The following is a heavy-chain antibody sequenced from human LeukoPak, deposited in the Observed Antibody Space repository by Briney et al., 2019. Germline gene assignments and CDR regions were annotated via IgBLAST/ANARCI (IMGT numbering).Heavy chain of an antibody. CDR2: ISVDGHDK. CDR1: GFTFSNYA. D-gene: IGHD6-13*01. V-gene: IGHV3-30*14. CDR3: ARALFGSSWYSAY. J-gene: IGHJ4*02. Sequence: PGGSLRLSCDASGFTFSNYAMSWVRQPPGKGLEWVAIISVDGHDKFYADSVKGRFTTSRDNSKNTLYLQMDSLRDEDTAVYYCARALFGSSWYSAYWGQGTLVTVSS.